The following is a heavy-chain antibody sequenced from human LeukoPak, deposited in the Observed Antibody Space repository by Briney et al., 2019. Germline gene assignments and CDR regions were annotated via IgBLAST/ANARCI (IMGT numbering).Heavy chain of an antibody. CDR2: INHSGST. J-gene: IGHJ4*02. Sequence: SETLSLTCAVYGGSFSGYYWSWIRQPPGKGLEWIGEINHSGSTNYKPSLKSRVTISVDTSKNQFSLKLSSVTAADTAVYYCARSLYYYDSSGYFYWGQGTLVTVSS. CDR3: ARSLYYYDSSGYFY. CDR1: GGSFSGYY. D-gene: IGHD3-22*01. V-gene: IGHV4-34*01.